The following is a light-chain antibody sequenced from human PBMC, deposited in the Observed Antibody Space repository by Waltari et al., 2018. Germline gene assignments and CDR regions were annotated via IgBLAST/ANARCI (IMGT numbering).Light chain of an antibody. CDR2: AAS. V-gene: IGKV1-8*01. Sequence: AIRITQSPSSLSASTGDRVTITCRASQGISTYLAWHQQKPGKAPKLLIYAASTLQSGLPSRFIGNGSGTDFTLTISCLQSEDFATYYCQQYYSYPRTSGQGTKVEI. CDR3: QQYYSYPRT. J-gene: IGKJ1*01. CDR1: QGISTY.